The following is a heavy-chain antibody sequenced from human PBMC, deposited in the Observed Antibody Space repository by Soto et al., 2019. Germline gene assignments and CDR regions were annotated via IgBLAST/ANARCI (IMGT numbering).Heavy chain of an antibody. CDR1: EFTFSDYY. CDR3: ARRYSGGRAFDI. J-gene: IGHJ3*02. D-gene: IGHD5-12*01. V-gene: IGHV3-11*01. Sequence: QVQLVESGGGLVRPGESLRLSCAASEFTFSDYYMSWIRQAPGKGLEWVSYISSSGNTIYYADSVKGRFTIDRDNAKNSMYLQMNGLRAEYTAVYYCARRYSGGRAFDICGQGTMVTVSS. CDR2: ISSSGNTI.